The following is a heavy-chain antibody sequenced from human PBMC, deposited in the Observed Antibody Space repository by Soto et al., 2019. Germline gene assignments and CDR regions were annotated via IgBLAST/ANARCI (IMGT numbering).Heavy chain of an antibody. V-gene: IGHV4-34*02. CDR3: ARGRGPTRRSQPYFDH. J-gene: IGHJ4*02. CDR1: GGAFRDYH. D-gene: IGHD2-2*01. Sequence: QVQFQHWGAGLLKPSETVSLTCAVNGGAFRDYHWTWIRQAPGNWLEWIGEVNHFGTTKYNPSLQSRVTISVDTSKNLFSLNLTSVTAADTALYYCARGRGPTRRSQPYFDHWGQGALVSVSS. CDR2: VNHFGTT.